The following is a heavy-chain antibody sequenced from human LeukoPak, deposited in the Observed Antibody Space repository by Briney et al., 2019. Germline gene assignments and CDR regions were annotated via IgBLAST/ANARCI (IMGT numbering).Heavy chain of an antibody. CDR1: GFTFDDHG. CDR3: ARGSGSSWYFYFDY. Sequence: GGSLRLSCAASGFTFDDHGMSWVRQAPGKGLEWVSGIKWDGGRTGYADSVKGRFTISRDNAKNSVYLQMNSLRAEDTALYYCARGSGSSWYFYFDYWGREPWSPSPQ. CDR2: IKWDGGRT. J-gene: IGHJ4*02. D-gene: IGHD6-13*01. V-gene: IGHV3-20*04.